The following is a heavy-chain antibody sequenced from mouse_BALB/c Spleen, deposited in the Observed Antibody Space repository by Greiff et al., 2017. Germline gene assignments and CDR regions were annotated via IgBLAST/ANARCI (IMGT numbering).Heavy chain of an antibody. CDR2: IDPANGNT. D-gene: IGHD1-1*01. J-gene: IGHJ1*01. CDR1: GFNIKDTY. CDR3: ARYPYYYYGSSYWYFDV. V-gene: IGHV14-3*02. Sequence: VQLQQSGAELVKPGASVKLSCTASGFNIKDTYMHWVKQRPEQGLEWIGRIDPANGNTKYDPKFQGKATITADTSSNTAYLQLSSLTSEDTAVYYCARYPYYYYGSSYWYFDVWGAGTTVTVSS.